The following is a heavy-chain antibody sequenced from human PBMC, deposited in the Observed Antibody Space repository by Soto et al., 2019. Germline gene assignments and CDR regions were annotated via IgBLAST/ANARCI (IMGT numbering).Heavy chain of an antibody. D-gene: IGHD2-15*01. J-gene: IGHJ2*01. CDR3: ARDHIVVVVAATFWYFDL. CDR1: GFTFSSYS. Sequence: EVQLVESGGGLVHPGGSLRLSCAASGFTFSSYSMNWVRQAPGKGLEWGSYISSSSSTIYYADSVKGRLTISRDNAKNSLYMQMNGLRAEDTAVYYCARDHIVVVVAATFWYFDLWGRGTLVTVSS. CDR2: ISSSSSTI. V-gene: IGHV3-48*01.